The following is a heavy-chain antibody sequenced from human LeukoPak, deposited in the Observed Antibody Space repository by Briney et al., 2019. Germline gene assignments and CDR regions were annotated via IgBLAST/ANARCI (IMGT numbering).Heavy chain of an antibody. Sequence: GGSLRLSCAASGFTFDDYAMHWVRQAPGKGLEWVSGISWNSGSIGYADSVKGRFTISRDNAKNSLYLQMNSLRAEGTALYYCAKGCSGGSCYPYYFVYWGQGTLVTVSS. D-gene: IGHD2-15*01. CDR2: ISWNSGSI. J-gene: IGHJ4*02. CDR3: AKGCSGGSCYPYYFVY. V-gene: IGHV3-9*01. CDR1: GFTFDDYA.